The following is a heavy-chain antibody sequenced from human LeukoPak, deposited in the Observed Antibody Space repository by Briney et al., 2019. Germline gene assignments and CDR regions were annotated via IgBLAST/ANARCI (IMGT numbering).Heavy chain of an antibody. CDR2: INHSGST. CDR1: GGSFSGYY. D-gene: IGHD3-10*01. J-gene: IGHJ4*02. Sequence: SETLSLTCAVYGGSFSGYYWSWIRQPPGKGLEWIGEINHSGSTNYNPSLKSRVTISVDTSKNQFSLKLSSVTAADTAVYYCARTRYYYNSRSYGAPYYFDYWGQGTLVTVSS. V-gene: IGHV4-34*01. CDR3: ARTRYYYNSRSYGAPYYFDY.